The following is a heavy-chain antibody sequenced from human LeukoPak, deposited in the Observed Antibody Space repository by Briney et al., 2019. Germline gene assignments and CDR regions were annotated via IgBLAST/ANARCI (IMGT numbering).Heavy chain of an antibody. Sequence: PSETLSLTCTVSSGSISSNSYYWGWIRQPPGKGLEWGATVYYTGSTYYNPSLKSRVTISVDTSKNQFSLKLSSVTAADTAVDYCAREERPNSSGWYRGYFDYWGQGTLVTVSS. J-gene: IGHJ4*02. CDR2: VYYTGST. CDR1: SGSISSNSYY. CDR3: AREERPNSSGWYRGYFDY. V-gene: IGHV4-39*07. D-gene: IGHD6-19*01.